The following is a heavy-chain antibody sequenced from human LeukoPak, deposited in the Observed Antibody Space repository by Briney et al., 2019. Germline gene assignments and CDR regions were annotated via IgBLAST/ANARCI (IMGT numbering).Heavy chain of an antibody. CDR2: INPNSGGT. CDR3: ARAPGVGFSRITIFGVAISRPPLFDY. Sequence: GASVKVSCKASGYTFTGYYMHWVQQAPGQGLEWMGWINPNSGGTNYAQKFQGRVTMTRDTSISTAYMELSRLRSDDTAVYYCARAPGVGFSRITIFGVAISRPPLFDYWGQGTLVTVSS. V-gene: IGHV1-2*02. J-gene: IGHJ4*02. D-gene: IGHD3-3*01. CDR1: GYTFTGYY.